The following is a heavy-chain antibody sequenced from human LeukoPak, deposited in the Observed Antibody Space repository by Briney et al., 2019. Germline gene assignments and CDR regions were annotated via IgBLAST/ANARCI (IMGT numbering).Heavy chain of an antibody. J-gene: IGHJ4*02. D-gene: IGHD2-2*01. CDR2: INPNSGGT. V-gene: IGHV1-2*02. CDR3: ARGGYCSSTSCSKVGDY. Sequence: ASVKVSCKASGYTFTGYYMHWVRQAPGQGLEWMGWINPNSGGTNYAQKFQGRVTMTRDTSISTAYMELSRLRSDDTAVYYCARGGYCSSTSCSKVGDYWGQGTLVTVSS. CDR1: GYTFTGYY.